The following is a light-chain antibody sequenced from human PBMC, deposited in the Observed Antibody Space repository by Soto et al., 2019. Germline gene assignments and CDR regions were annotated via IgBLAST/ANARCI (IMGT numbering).Light chain of an antibody. CDR3: QVYGNSPMYS. V-gene: IGKV3-20*01. CDR2: AAS. J-gene: IGKJ2*01. CDR1: QSVSNSS. Sequence: EIVLTQSPGTLSLSPGERATFSCRASQSVSNSSLAWYHQKPGQAPRLLLFAASRRATDIPDTFSGSGSGTDFTLTISRLEPEDFAVYYWQVYGNSPMYSVGRGTRLDLK.